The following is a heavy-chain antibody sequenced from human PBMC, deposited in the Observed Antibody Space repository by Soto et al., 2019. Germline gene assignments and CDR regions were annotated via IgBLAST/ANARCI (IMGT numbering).Heavy chain of an antibody. D-gene: IGHD2-2*01. CDR3: ARTTDCSSTSCLGGWFDP. CDR2: IYHSGST. Sequence: SETLSLTCAVSGGSISSSNWWSWVRQPPGKGLEWIGEIYHSGSTNYNPSLKSRVTISVDKSKDQFSLKLSSVTAADTAVYYCARTTDCSSTSCLGGWFDPWGQG. CDR1: GGSISSSNW. J-gene: IGHJ5*02. V-gene: IGHV4-4*02.